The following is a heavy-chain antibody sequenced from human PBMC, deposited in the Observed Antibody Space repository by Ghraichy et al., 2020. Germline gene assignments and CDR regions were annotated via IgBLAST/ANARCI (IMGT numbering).Heavy chain of an antibody. CDR2: IKGDGSEI. V-gene: IGHV3-7*01. Sequence: GGSLRLSCAVSGFIFSNSWMSWVRQPPGKGLEWVANIKGDGSEIYYVDSVKGRFTISRDNAKNSLNLQMNSLRAEDTAVYYCARLIDRAPDYWGQGTLVTVSP. D-gene: IGHD3-22*01. CDR3: ARLIDRAPDY. CDR1: GFIFSNSW. J-gene: IGHJ4*02.